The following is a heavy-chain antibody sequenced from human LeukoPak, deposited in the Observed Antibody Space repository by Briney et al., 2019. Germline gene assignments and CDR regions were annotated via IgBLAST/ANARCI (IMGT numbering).Heavy chain of an antibody. CDR1: GGTFSSYA. Sequence: SVKVSSKASGGTFSSYAISWVRQAPGQGLEWMGGIIPIFATANYAQKFQGRVTITADESTSTAYMELSSLRSEDTAVYYCARVWSEDIVVVPAAITDYYYGMDVWGQGTTVTVSS. CDR3: ARVWSEDIVVVPAAITDYYYGMDV. CDR2: IIPIFATA. J-gene: IGHJ6*02. V-gene: IGHV1-69*13. D-gene: IGHD2-2*01.